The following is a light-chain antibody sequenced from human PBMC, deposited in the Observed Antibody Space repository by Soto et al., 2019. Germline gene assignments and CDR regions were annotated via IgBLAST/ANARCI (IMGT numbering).Light chain of an antibody. CDR3: QQLDNFPRT. V-gene: IGKV1-9*01. Sequence: DIQLTQSPSFLSASVGDRVTITCRASQGISSWLAWYQQKPGKAPKLLIYTASTLQSGVPSRFSGSGSGTEFTLTISSLQPEDFATYYCQQLDNFPRTFGQGTKVEIK. J-gene: IGKJ1*01. CDR2: TAS. CDR1: QGISSW.